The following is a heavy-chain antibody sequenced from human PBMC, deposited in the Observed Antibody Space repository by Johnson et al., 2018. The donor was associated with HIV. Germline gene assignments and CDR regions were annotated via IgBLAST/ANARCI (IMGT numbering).Heavy chain of an antibody. J-gene: IGHJ3*02. CDR1: GFTFSDYY. D-gene: IGHD5-18*01. V-gene: IGHV3-7*01. CDR2: IKQDGSEK. CDR3: AKDLVDTAMDDAFDI. Sequence: VQLVESGGGLVKPGGSLRLSCAASGFTFSDYYMSWIRQAPGKGLEWVANIKQDGSEKYYVDSVKGRFTISRDNAKNSLYLQMNSLRAEDTAVYYCAKDLVDTAMDDAFDIWGQGTMVTVSS.